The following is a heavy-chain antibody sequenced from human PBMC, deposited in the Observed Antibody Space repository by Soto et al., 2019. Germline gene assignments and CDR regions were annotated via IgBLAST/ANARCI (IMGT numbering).Heavy chain of an antibody. CDR2: ISSSGSTI. CDR3: ACQLELRGTDAFDT. Sequence: GSLRLSCAASGFTFSDYYMSWIRQAPGKGLEWVSYISSSGSTIYYADSVKGRFTISRDNAKNSLYLQMNSLRAEDTAVYYCACQLELRGTDAFDTWGQEKMLTISS. D-gene: IGHD1-7*01. V-gene: IGHV3-11*01. CDR1: GFTFSDYY. J-gene: IGHJ3*02.